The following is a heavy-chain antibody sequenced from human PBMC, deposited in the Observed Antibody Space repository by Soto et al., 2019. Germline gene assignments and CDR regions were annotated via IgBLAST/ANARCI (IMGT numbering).Heavy chain of an antibody. Sequence: PGGSLRLSCAASGITVSTYAMSWVRRAPGKGLEWVSTIGSNGADKQYADFVKGRFTVSRDGSKSTLSLQMNSLRAEDTAVYYCAADYLRHNSLNGYYYSYGMDVWGQGTTVTVSS. CDR3: AADYLRHNSLNGYYYSYGMDV. V-gene: IGHV3-23*01. D-gene: IGHD4-17*01. CDR1: GITVSTYA. J-gene: IGHJ6*02. CDR2: IGSNGADK.